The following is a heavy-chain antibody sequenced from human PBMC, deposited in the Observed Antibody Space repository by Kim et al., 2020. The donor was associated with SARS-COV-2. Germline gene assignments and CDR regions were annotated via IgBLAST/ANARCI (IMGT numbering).Heavy chain of an antibody. Sequence: GGSLRLSCAASGFTVSSNYMSWVRQAPGKGLEWVSVIYSGGSTYYADSVKGRFTISRDNSKNTLYLQMNSLRAEDTAVYYCARVGDSRIRKDFDYWGQGTLVTVSS. D-gene: IGHD3-22*01. CDR3: ARVGDSRIRKDFDY. CDR1: GFTVSSNY. J-gene: IGHJ4*02. V-gene: IGHV3-53*01. CDR2: IYSGGST.